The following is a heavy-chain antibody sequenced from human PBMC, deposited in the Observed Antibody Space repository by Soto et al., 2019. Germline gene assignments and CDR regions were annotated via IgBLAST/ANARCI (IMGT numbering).Heavy chain of an antibody. D-gene: IGHD3-10*01. Sequence: EVQLVESGGGLVQPGGSLRLSCAASGFTVSSNYMSWVRQAPGKGLEWVSVIYSGGSTYYADSVKGRFTISRDNSKNTLYLQMNSLRAEDTAVYYCARDLNYGSGSPLRDYWGQGTLVTVSS. V-gene: IGHV3-66*01. CDR2: IYSGGST. J-gene: IGHJ4*02. CDR3: ARDLNYGSGSPLRDY. CDR1: GFTVSSNY.